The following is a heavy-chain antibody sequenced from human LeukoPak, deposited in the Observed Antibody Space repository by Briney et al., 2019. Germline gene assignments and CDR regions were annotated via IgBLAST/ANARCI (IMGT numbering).Heavy chain of an antibody. J-gene: IGHJ6*03. CDR1: GFTFSSYS. Sequence: GGSLRLSCAASGFTFSSYSMDWVRQAPGKGLEWVSSISSSSSYIYYADSVKGRFTISRDNAKNSLYLQMNSLRAEDTAVYYCARVPMTTHVYYYYMDVWGKGTTVTVSS. CDR2: ISSSSSYI. V-gene: IGHV3-21*01. D-gene: IGHD4-11*01. CDR3: ARVPMTTHVYYYYMDV.